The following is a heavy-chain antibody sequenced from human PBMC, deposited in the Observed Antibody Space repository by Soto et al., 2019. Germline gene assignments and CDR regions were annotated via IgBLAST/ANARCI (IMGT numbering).Heavy chain of an antibody. Sequence: HITLKESGPTLVRPTQTLTLTCAFSGFSLSTTGVGVAWFRQPPGKALEWLAVIYWDDSKHYSLSLRSRLTITKDTDKNHVVLTMTNMDPMDAGTYYCAHKGPEDWPLDYWGQGTLVPVSS. CDR2: IYWDDSK. V-gene: IGHV2-5*02. D-gene: IGHD3-9*01. CDR3: AHKGPEDWPLDY. CDR1: GFSLSTTGVG. J-gene: IGHJ4*02.